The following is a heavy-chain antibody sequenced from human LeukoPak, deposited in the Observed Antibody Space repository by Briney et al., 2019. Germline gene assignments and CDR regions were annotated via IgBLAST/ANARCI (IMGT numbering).Heavy chain of an antibody. CDR2: ISGSGGST. J-gene: IGHJ5*02. CDR3: AKDWGSYSSSWYGWFDP. Sequence: GGSLRLSCAASGFTFDSYAMTWVRQAPGKGLEWVSAISGSGGSTYYADSVKGRFTISRDNSKNTLYLQMNSLRAEDTAVYYCAKDWGSYSSSWYGWFDPWGQGTLVTVSS. D-gene: IGHD6-13*01. CDR1: GFTFDSYA. V-gene: IGHV3-23*01.